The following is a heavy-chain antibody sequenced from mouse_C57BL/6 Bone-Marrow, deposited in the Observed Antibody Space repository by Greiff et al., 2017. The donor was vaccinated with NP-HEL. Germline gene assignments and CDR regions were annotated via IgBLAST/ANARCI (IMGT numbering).Heavy chain of an antibody. Sequence: EVQLQESGGGLVKPGGSLKLSCAASGFTFSSYAMSWVRQTPEKRLEWVATISDGGSYTYYPDNVKGRFTISRDNAKNNLYLQMSHLKSEDTAMYYCATHYYGSSPAWFAYWGQGTLVTVSA. CDR1: GFTFSSYA. D-gene: IGHD1-1*01. J-gene: IGHJ3*01. CDR2: ISDGGSYT. V-gene: IGHV5-4*01. CDR3: ATHYYGSSPAWFAY.